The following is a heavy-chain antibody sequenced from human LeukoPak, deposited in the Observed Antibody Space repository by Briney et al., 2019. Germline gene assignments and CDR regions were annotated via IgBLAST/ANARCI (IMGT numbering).Heavy chain of an antibody. Sequence: ASVKVSCKASGYTFTGYYIHWVRQAPGQGLEWMGWINPNSGGTNYAQKFQGRVTMTRDTSISTAYMELSRLRSDDTAVYYCARAVVRGRGWFDPWGQGTLVTVSS. CDR2: INPNSGGT. V-gene: IGHV1-2*02. D-gene: IGHD3-10*01. J-gene: IGHJ5*02. CDR1: GYTFTGYY. CDR3: ARAVVRGRGWFDP.